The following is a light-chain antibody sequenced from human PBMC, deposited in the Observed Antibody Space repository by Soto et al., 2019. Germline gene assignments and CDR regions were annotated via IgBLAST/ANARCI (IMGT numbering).Light chain of an antibody. J-gene: IGKJ4*01. CDR2: TSS. CDR1: QDISNF. Sequence: DIQMTQSPSSLSASVGDRVTITCRASQDISNFLSWYQQKPGKVPKLLIYTSSTLPSGVPSRFSGSGSGTDFTLTISSLQPEDVATYYCQKHDTAPLTVGGGTKVDIK. V-gene: IGKV1-27*01. CDR3: QKHDTAPLT.